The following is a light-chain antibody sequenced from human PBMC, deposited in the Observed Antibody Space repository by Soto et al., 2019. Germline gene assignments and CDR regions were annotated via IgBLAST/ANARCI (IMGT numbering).Light chain of an antibody. CDR3: QQRSNWPPIT. CDR1: QSVSRTS. V-gene: IGKV3D-20*02. CDR2: GAS. Sequence: ENVFTQSPGTLSLSPGERTTLSCRASQSVSRTSLAWYQQKPGQAPRLLIYGASSRATGIPDRFSGSGSGTDFTLTISSLEPEDFAVYYCQQRSNWPPITFGQGTRLEIK. J-gene: IGKJ5*01.